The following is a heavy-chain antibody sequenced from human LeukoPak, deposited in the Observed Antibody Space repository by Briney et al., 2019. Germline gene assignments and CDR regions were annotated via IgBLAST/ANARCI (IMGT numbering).Heavy chain of an antibody. CDR3: ARDRVEVVGGVIYWYFDL. J-gene: IGHJ2*01. CDR2: IYNTGRT. V-gene: IGHV4-61*02. Sequence: PSETLSLTCSVSGDSISSPGSYWSWVRQPAGKGLEWIGRIYNTGRTNYNPSLKSRVVISVDKSKNHFSLNLSSVTAADTARYYCARDRVEVVGGVIYWYFDLWGRGTLVSVSS. CDR1: GDSISSPGSY. D-gene: IGHD2-8*02.